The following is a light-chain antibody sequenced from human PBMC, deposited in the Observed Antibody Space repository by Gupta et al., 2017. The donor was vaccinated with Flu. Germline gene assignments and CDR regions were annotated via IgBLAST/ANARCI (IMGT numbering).Light chain of an antibody. J-gene: IGLJ2*01. CDR3: NSYTDSNSRI. CDR2: EVS. CDR1: SSDIGGHDY. Sequence: QSALTQPASVSGSPGQSVTISCTGTSSDIGGHDYVSWYQQHPGKAPKLLIYEVSARPSGVSYRFSGSKPGNTASLTISGLQAEDEADYYCNSYTDSNSRIFGGGTKLTVL. V-gene: IGLV2-14*01.